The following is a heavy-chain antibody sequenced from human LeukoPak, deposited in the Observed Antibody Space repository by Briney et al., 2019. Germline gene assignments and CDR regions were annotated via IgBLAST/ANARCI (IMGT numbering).Heavy chain of an antibody. D-gene: IGHD6-13*01. J-gene: IGHJ3*02. CDR2: IYYSGST. CDR1: GGSISSYY. CDR3: ARHNERSSWLIDAFDI. Sequence: SETLSLTCTVSGGSISSYYWSWIRQPPGKGLEWIGYIYYSGSTNYNPSLKSRVTISVDTSKNQFSLKLSSVTAADTAVYYCARHNERSSWLIDAFDIWGQGTMVTVSS. V-gene: IGHV4-59*08.